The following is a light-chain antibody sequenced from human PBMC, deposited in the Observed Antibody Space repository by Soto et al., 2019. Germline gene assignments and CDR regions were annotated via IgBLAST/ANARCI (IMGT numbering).Light chain of an antibody. Sequence: DIQIAQYPSSVSASVGDRVTISCRSSQAISSWLAWYQQKPGKAPKLLIFAASSLQSGVPSRFSGSGSGTDFTLTINSLQPEDFATYSCQQAYSFPPTLGGGTKVDIK. CDR1: QAISSW. V-gene: IGKV1-12*01. CDR3: QQAYSFPPT. J-gene: IGKJ4*01. CDR2: AAS.